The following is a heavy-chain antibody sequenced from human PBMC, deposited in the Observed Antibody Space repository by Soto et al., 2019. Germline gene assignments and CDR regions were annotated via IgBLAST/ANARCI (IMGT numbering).Heavy chain of an antibody. J-gene: IGHJ4*02. V-gene: IGHV3-33*01. D-gene: IGHD3-22*01. CDR3: ARAYYYDSSGYYPPDY. CDR2: IWYDGSNK. CDR1: GFNFSSYG. Sequence: GGSLRLSCAASGFNFSSYGMHWVRQAPGKGLEWVAVIWYDGSNKYYADSVKGRFTISRDNSKNTLYLQMNSLRAEDTAVYYCARAYYYDSSGYYPPDYWGQGTLVTVS.